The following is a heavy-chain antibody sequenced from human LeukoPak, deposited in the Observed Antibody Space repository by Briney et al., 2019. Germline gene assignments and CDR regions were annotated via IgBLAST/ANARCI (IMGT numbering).Heavy chain of an antibody. J-gene: IGHJ5*02. CDR1: GGTFSSYA. Sequence: SVKVSCKASGGTFSSYAISWVRQAPGQGLEWMGRIIPIFGTANYAQKFQGRVTITTDESTSTAYMELSSLRSEDTAVYYCAGYCSSTSCSNPYNWFDTWGQGTLVTVSS. V-gene: IGHV1-69*05. CDR2: IIPIFGTA. CDR3: AGYCSSTSCSNPYNWFDT. D-gene: IGHD2-2*01.